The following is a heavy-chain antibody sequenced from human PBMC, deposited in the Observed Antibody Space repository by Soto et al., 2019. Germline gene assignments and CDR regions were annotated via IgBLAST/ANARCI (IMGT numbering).Heavy chain of an antibody. CDR2: ISGYNSNT. CDR1: GYSFANYG. J-gene: IGHJ4*02. V-gene: IGHV1-18*01. Sequence: ASVKVSCKASGYSFANYGITWVRQAPGQGLEWMGWISGYNSNTNYAQKIEGGVTMTKDTTKSTAYLEVRSLRFDDTAVYYCGRERQWELVLYWGKGTPVTFSS. CDR3: GRERQWELVLY. D-gene: IGHD1-26*01.